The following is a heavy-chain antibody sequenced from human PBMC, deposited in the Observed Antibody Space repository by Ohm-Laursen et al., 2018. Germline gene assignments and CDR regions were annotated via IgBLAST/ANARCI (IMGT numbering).Heavy chain of an antibody. D-gene: IGHD6-19*01. J-gene: IGHJ3*02. CDR2: INHSGST. CDR3: ARVKQWLIYAFDI. CDR1: GGSFSGYY. V-gene: IGHV4-34*01. Sequence: SETLSLTCAVYGGSFSGYYWSWIRQPPGKGLEWIGEINHSGSTNYNPSLKSRVTISVDTSKNQFSLKLSSVTAADTAMYYCARVKQWLIYAFDIWGQGTMVTVSS.